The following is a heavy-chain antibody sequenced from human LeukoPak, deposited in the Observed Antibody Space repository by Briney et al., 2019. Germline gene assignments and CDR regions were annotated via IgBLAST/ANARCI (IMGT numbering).Heavy chain of an antibody. Sequence: KPSETLSLTCAVYGGSFSGYYWSWIRQPPGKGLEWIGEINHSGSTNYNPSLKSRVTISVDTSKNQFSLNLTSVTAADTAVYYCARVRWPGIAASGTRASWFFDLWGRGTLVTVSS. CDR2: INHSGST. D-gene: IGHD6-13*01. CDR1: GGSFSGYY. V-gene: IGHV4-34*01. CDR3: ARVRWPGIAASGTRASWFFDL. J-gene: IGHJ2*01.